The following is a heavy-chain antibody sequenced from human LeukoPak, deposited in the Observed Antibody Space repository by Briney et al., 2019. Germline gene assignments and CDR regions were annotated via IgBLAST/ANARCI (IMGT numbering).Heavy chain of an antibody. V-gene: IGHV4-39*01. Sequence: SETLSLTCTVSGGSISSSSYYWGWIRQPPGKGLEWIGSIYYSGSTYYNPSLKSRVTISVDTSKNRFSLKLSSVTAADTAVYYCASITDYGGNSRWFDPWGQGTLVTVSS. CDR2: IYYSGST. D-gene: IGHD4-23*01. J-gene: IGHJ5*02. CDR3: ASITDYGGNSRWFDP. CDR1: GGSISSSSYY.